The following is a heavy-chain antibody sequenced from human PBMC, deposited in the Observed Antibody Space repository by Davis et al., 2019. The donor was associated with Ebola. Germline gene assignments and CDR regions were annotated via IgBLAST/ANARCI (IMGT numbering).Heavy chain of an antibody. CDR2: ISFDGSDK. Sequence: GESLKISCAASGFTFSSYGMHWVRQAPGKGLEWVAVISFDGSDKYYADSVKGRFTSSRDNSKNTLYLQMNSLRVEDTAVYYCAKDLAYGSLTDLLYYYDGLDVWGKGTTFTVSS. J-gene: IGHJ6*04. V-gene: IGHV3-30*18. CDR3: AKDLAYGSLTDLLYYYDGLDV. CDR1: GFTFSSYG. D-gene: IGHD6-13*01.